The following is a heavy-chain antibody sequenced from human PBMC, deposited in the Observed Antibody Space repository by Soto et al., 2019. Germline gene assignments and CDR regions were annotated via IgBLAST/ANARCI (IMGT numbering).Heavy chain of an antibody. CDR1: GGTFSSYA. V-gene: IGHV1-69*12. J-gene: IGHJ4*02. Sequence: QVQLVQSGAAVKKPGSSVKVSCKASGGTFSSYAISWVRQAPGQGLEWMGGIIPIFGTANYAQKFQGRVTITADESTSTDYMELSSLRSEDTAVYYCARIAEAAAGTDYWGQGTLVTVSS. D-gene: IGHD6-13*01. CDR3: ARIAEAAAGTDY. CDR2: IIPIFGTA.